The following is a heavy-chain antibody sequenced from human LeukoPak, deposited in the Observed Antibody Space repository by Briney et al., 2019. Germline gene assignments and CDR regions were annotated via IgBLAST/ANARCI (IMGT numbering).Heavy chain of an antibody. D-gene: IGHD1-26*01. V-gene: IGHV3-7*01. CDR1: GFTFSSYW. Sequence: GGSLRLSCAASGFTFSSYWVSWVRQAPGKGLEWVANIKQDGSEKYYVDSVKGRFTISRDNAKNSLYLQMNVLRAEDTAVYYCAREGSYAFDPWGQGTLVTVSS. CDR3: AREGSYAFDP. CDR2: IKQDGSEK. J-gene: IGHJ5*02.